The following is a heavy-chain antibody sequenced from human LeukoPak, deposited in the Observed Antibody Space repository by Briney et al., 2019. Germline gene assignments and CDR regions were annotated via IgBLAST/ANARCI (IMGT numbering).Heavy chain of an antibody. V-gene: IGHV4-59*01. CDR3: ARAYCYGSGSYYPNWFDS. D-gene: IGHD3-10*01. J-gene: IGHJ5*01. CDR2: IYYSGSV. CDR1: GASITTYY. Sequence: PSETLSLTCTVSGASITTYYWSWIRQSPGKGLEWLGYIYYSGSVTYNPSLKSRVTISVDTSKNQFSLRLSSVTAADAAVYYCARAYCYGSGSYYPNWFDSWGQGTLVTVSS.